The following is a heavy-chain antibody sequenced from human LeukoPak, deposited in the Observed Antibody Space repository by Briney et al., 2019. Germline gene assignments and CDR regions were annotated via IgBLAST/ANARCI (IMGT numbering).Heavy chain of an antibody. J-gene: IGHJ4*02. CDR1: GGSISSYY. CDR2: IYYSGST. D-gene: IGHD6-13*01. V-gene: IGHV4-59*01. CDR3: ARAAGYSSSWYTH. Sequence: SETLSLTCTVSGGSISSYYWSWIRQPPGKGLEWIGYIYYSGSTNYNPSLKSRVTISVDTSKNQFSLKLSSVTAADTAVYYCARAAGYSSSWYTHWGQGTLVTVSS.